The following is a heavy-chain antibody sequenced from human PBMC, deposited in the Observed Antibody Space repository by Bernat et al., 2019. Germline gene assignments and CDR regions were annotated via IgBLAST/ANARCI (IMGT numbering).Heavy chain of an antibody. Sequence: QVQLVQSGAEVKKPGASVKVSCKASGYTFTGYYMHWVRQAPGQGLEWMGWINPNSGGTNYARKFQGWVTMTRDTSISTASMKLSRLRSDETTVYYCARGVFRVMAASYYPECFQHWGQGTLVTVSS. CDR3: ARGVFRVMAASYYPECFQH. D-gene: IGHD1-26*01. V-gene: IGHV1-2*04. J-gene: IGHJ1*01. CDR1: GYTFTGYY. CDR2: INPNSGGT.